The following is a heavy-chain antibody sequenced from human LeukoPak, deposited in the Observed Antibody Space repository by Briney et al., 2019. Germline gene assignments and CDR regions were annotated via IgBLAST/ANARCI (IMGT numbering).Heavy chain of an antibody. Sequence: SETLSLTCTVSGGSISSYYWSWIRQPPGKGLEWIGYIYYSGSTYYNPSLKSRVTISVDTSKNQFSLKLSSVTAADTAVYYCARQEGITMIVVVPWGQGTLVTVSS. CDR2: IYYSGST. V-gene: IGHV4-59*08. CDR3: ARQEGITMIVVVP. J-gene: IGHJ5*02. D-gene: IGHD3-22*01. CDR1: GGSISSYY.